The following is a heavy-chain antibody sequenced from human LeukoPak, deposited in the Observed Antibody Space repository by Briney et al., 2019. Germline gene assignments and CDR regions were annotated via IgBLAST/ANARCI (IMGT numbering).Heavy chain of an antibody. CDR2: IYHSGST. D-gene: IGHD3-9*01. CDR3: ARARAHLRYFDWFSYRDAFDI. CDR1: GGSISSSNW. J-gene: IGHJ3*02. V-gene: IGHV4-4*02. Sequence: PSETLSLTCAVSGGSISSSNWWSWVRQPPGKGLEWIGEIYHSGSTNYNPSLKSRVTISVDKSKNQFSLKLSSVTAADTAVYYCARARAHLRYFDWFSYRDAFDIWGQGTMVTVSS.